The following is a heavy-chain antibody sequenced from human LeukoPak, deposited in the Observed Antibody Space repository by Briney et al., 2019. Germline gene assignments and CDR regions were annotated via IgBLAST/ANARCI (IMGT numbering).Heavy chain of an antibody. CDR1: GGSISSSSYY. CDR3: ASAPIYYGSGSDYYYYYMDV. J-gene: IGHJ6*03. D-gene: IGHD3-10*01. V-gene: IGHV4-39*07. Sequence: PSETLSLTCTVSGGSISSSSYYWGWIRQPPGKGLEWIGSIYYSGSTYYNPSLKGRVTISVDTSKNQFSLKLSSVTAADTAVYYCASAPIYYGSGSDYYYYYMDVWGKGTTVTISS. CDR2: IYYSGST.